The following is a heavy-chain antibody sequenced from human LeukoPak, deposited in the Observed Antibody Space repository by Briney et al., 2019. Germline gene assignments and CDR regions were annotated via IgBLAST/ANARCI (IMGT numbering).Heavy chain of an antibody. CDR2: ICPDGTVT. J-gene: IGHJ4*02. CDR3: IRDFRSADY. Sequence: TGGSLRLSCAASGNYCMHWVRQAPGKGPMWVSRICPDGTVTNYADSVKARFTISRDNARNTVYLQMNSLRAEDTAVYYCIRDFRSADYWGQGTLVTVSS. V-gene: IGHV3-74*01. CDR1: GNYC.